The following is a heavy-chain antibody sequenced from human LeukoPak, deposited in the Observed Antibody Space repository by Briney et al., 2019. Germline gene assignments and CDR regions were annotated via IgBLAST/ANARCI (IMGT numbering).Heavy chain of an antibody. CDR3: AKDRPTVTIYHTH. CDR2: ISGSGGST. Sequence: GGSLRLSCAASGFAFSSYAMSWVRQAPGKGLEWVSAISGSGGSTYYADSVKGRFTISRDNSKNTLYLQMNSLKVEDTAVYYCAKDRPTVTIYHTHWGQGTLVTVSS. J-gene: IGHJ4*02. D-gene: IGHD4-17*01. V-gene: IGHV3-23*01. CDR1: GFAFSSYA.